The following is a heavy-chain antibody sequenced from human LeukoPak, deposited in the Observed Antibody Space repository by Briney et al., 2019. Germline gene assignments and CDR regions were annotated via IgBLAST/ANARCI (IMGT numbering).Heavy chain of an antibody. CDR3: AREVIATAGYDY. V-gene: IGHV4-59*01. J-gene: IGHJ4*02. CDR1: GGSINFYY. D-gene: IGHD6-13*01. CDR2: IYYSGNT. Sequence: SETLSLTCTVSGGSINFYYWGWIRQPPGKGLEWLGNIYYSGNTNYNPSLKSRVTISVDTSKNHFSLRLSSVTAADTAVYYCAREVIATAGYDYWGQGTLVTVSS.